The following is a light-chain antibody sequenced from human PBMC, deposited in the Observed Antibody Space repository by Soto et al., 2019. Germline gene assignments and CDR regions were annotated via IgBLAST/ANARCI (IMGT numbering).Light chain of an antibody. CDR3: QQYGTSPYS. CDR1: QSVSTSY. V-gene: IGKV3-20*01. CDR2: GAS. J-gene: IGKJ2*01. Sequence: EIVLTQSPGTLSLSPGERVTLSCRASQSVSTSYLAWYQQKPGQAPRLLIYGASTRATGIPDRFSGSGSGTDFTLTISRLEPEDFAAYYCQQYGTSPYSVGQGTKLEI.